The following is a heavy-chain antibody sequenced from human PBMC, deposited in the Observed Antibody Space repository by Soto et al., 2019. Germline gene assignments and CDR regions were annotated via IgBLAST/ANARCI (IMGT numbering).Heavy chain of an antibody. CDR2: IWYDGSNK. CDR3: AGGNPKEGVVTTRI. V-gene: IGHV3-33*01. D-gene: IGHD2-21*02. CDR1: GFTFSSYG. Sequence: QVQLVESGGGVVQPGRSLRLSCAASGFTFSSYGMHWVRQAPGKGLEWVAVIWYDGSNKYYADSVKGRFTISRDNSKNARYLQRNSLRAEDTVVYYCAGGNPKEGVVTTRIWGQGTLVTVSS. J-gene: IGHJ4*02.